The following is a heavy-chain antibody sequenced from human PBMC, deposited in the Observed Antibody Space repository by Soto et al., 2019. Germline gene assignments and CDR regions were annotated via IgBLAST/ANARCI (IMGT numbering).Heavy chain of an antibody. J-gene: IGHJ4*02. V-gene: IGHV4-61*01. D-gene: IGHD3-3*01. CDR3: ARDFAYFDS. CDR2: VYHTGRT. CDR1: GSSFKSGSYS. Sequence: SETLSLTCTVSGSSFKSGSYSWSWLRQPPGKGLEWIGYVYHTGRTSYNPSLKSRVSISMDTSKNQFSLNLDSVTAADTAVYFCARDFAYFDSWGQGTLVTVSS.